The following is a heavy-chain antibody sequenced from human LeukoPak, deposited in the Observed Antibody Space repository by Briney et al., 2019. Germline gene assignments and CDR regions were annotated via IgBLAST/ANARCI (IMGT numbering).Heavy chain of an antibody. CDR3: ARHPSYYDSSGYYLYNWFDP. J-gene: IGHJ5*02. Sequence: GESLKISCKGSGYSFTSYWIGWVRQMPGKGLEWMGIIYPGDSDTRYSPSFQGQVTISADKPISTAYLQWSSLKASDTAMYYCARHPSYYDSSGYYLYNWFDPWGQGTLVTVSS. D-gene: IGHD3-22*01. V-gene: IGHV5-51*01. CDR1: GYSFTSYW. CDR2: IYPGDSDT.